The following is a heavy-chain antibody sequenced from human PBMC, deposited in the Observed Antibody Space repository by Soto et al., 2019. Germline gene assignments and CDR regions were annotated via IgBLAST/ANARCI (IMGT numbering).Heavy chain of an antibody. CDR2: INHSGST. J-gene: IGHJ6*03. V-gene: IGHV4-34*01. CDR3: ARGFRKKRITIFGVVTPLGYYMDV. D-gene: IGHD3-3*01. CDR1: GGSFSGYY. Sequence: SETLSLTCAGYGGSFSGYYWSWIRQPPGKGLEWIGEINHSGSTNYNPSLKSRVTISVDTSKNQFSLKLSSVTAADTAVNYCARGFRKKRITIFGVVTPLGYYMDVWGKGTTVTVSS.